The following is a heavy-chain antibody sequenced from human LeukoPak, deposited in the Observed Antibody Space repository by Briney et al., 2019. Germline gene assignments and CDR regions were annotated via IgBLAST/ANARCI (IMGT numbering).Heavy chain of an antibody. V-gene: IGHV3-23*01. Sequence: GGSLRLXCAASGFTFSSYAMNWVRQAPGRGLGWVSGFSGSGGTTYYADSVKGRFTISRDNSKNTLYLQMNSLRAEDTAVYYCANGNRCTSPNCLGYYYFYMDVWGKGTTVTVSS. D-gene: IGHD2-8*01. CDR1: GFTFSSYA. CDR3: ANGNRCTSPNCLGYYYFYMDV. CDR2: FSGSGGTT. J-gene: IGHJ6*03.